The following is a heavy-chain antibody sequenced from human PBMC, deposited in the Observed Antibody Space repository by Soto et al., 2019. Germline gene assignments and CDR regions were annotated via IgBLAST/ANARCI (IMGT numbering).Heavy chain of an antibody. D-gene: IGHD1-26*01. CDR1: GYSFTSYW. V-gene: IGHV5-51*01. CDR2: VYPGDSDT. Sequence: PGESLKISCKGSGYSFTSYWIGWVRQMPGKGLEWMGIVYPGDSDTRYSPSFQGQVTMSADRSISTAYLQWGSLKASDTAIYYCARRTYWDNYGMAVWGQGPTVTV. J-gene: IGHJ6*02. CDR3: ARRTYWDNYGMAV.